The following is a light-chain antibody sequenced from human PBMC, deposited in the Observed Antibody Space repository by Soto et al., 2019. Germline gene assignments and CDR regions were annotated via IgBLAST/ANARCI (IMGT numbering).Light chain of an antibody. Sequence: EIVMTQSPATLSVPPGESATLSCRASQSVTSNLAWYQQKPGQAPRLLIYGASTRATGIPARFSGSGSGAAFPLTISSLQSEECAVYYCQQYNIWPLTFGGGTKVEIK. V-gene: IGKV3-15*01. CDR3: QQYNIWPLT. J-gene: IGKJ4*01. CDR1: QSVTSN. CDR2: GAS.